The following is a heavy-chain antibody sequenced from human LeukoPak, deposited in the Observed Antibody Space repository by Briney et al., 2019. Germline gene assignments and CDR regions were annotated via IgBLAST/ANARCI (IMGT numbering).Heavy chain of an antibody. J-gene: IGHJ4*02. D-gene: IGHD4-17*01. V-gene: IGHV3-21*01. CDR3: ARGAYGDYVYPDY. Sequence: SISSSSSYIYYADSVKGRFTISRDNAKNSLYLQMNSLRAEDTAVYYCARGAYGDYVYPDYWGQGTLVTVSS. CDR2: ISSSSSYI.